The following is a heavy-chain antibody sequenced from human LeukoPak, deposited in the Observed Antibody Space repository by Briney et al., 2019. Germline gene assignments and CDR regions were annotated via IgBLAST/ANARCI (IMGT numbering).Heavy chain of an antibody. CDR1: GFTFSSYS. D-gene: IGHD1-26*01. CDR2: ISSSSSYI. J-gene: IGHJ4*02. CDR3: ARLVGDVTTWDC. V-gene: IGHV3-21*01. Sequence: PGGSLRPSCAASGFTFSSYSMNWVRQAPGKGLEWVSSISSSSSYIYYADSVKGRFTISRDNAKNSLYLQMNSLRAEDTAVYYCARLVGDVTTWDCWGQGTLVTVSS.